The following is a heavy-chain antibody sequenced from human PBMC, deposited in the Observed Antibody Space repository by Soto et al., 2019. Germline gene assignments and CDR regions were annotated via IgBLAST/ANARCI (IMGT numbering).Heavy chain of an antibody. CDR1: GFSLSNARMG. D-gene: IGHD6-13*01. CDR2: IFSNDEK. J-gene: IGHJ6*02. V-gene: IGHV2-26*01. CDR3: ARTLSSSWYVDYYYYGMDV. Sequence: QVTLKESGPVLVKPTETLTLTCTVSGFSLSNARMGVSWIRQPPGKALERLAHIFSNDEKSYSTSLKSRLTISKDTSKSQVVLTMTNMDPVDTATYYCARTLSSSWYVDYYYYGMDVWGQGTTVTVSS.